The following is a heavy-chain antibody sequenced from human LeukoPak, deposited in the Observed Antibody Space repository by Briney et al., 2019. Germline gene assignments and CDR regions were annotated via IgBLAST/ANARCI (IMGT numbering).Heavy chain of an antibody. CDR2: ISSSSSNM. D-gene: IGHD5-18*01. CDR1: GFTFSSYS. V-gene: IGHV3-21*01. Sequence: PGGSLRLSCAASGFTFSSYSMNWVRQALGKGLEWVSSISSSSSNMYYADSVKGRFTISRDNAKNSLSLQMNSLRVEDTAVYYCARERGYSYGYSDYWGQGTLVTVSS. CDR3: ARERGYSYGYSDY. J-gene: IGHJ4*02.